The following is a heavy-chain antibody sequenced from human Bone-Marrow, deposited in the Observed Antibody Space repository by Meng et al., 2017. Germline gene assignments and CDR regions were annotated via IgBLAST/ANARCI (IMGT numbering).Heavy chain of an antibody. CDR2: ISGSGGST. CDR1: GFTFSSYA. J-gene: IGHJ3*02. Sequence: GESLKISCAASGFTFSSYAMSWVRQAPGKGLEWVSAISGSGGSTYYADSVKGRFTISRDNSKNTLYLQMNSLRAEDTAVYYCAKVLGTGWGVDDAFDIWGQGTMVTVSS. D-gene: IGHD3-16*01. V-gene: IGHV3-23*01. CDR3: AKVLGTGWGVDDAFDI.